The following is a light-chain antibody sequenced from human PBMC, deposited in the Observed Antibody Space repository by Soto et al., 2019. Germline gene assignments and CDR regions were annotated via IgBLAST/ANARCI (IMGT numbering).Light chain of an antibody. V-gene: IGKV3-15*01. Sequence: EIVLTQSPGTLSVSPGDRATLSCRASQSVSSYLAWYQQKPGQTPRLLIYVASTRATGIPARFTGSGSGTDFTLTISSLQSEDCAIYYCQQYNNWPLTFGGGTKVDIK. CDR2: VAS. CDR1: QSVSSY. CDR3: QQYNNWPLT. J-gene: IGKJ4*01.